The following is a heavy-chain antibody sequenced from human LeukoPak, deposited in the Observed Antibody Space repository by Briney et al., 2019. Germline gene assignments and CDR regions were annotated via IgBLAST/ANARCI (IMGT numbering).Heavy chain of an antibody. CDR1: GDSISSGDYY. D-gene: IGHD4-17*01. V-gene: IGHV4-61*02. CDR2: ISSSGST. CDR3: AGLATVTTLWDY. J-gene: IGHJ4*02. Sequence: SETLSLTCTVSGDSISSGDYYWSWIRQPAGKGLEWIGRISSSGSTNYNPSLKSRVTISVDTSKNQFSLKLSSVTAADTAVYYCAGLATVTTLWDYWGQGTLVTVSS.